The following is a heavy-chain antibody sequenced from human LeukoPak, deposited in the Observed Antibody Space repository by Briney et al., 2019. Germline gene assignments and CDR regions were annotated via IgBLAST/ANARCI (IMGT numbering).Heavy chain of an antibody. CDR1: GYTFTSYD. CDR3: ARDNHMVRGVIITSDYYYYMDV. J-gene: IGHJ6*03. CDR2: MNPNSGNT. D-gene: IGHD3-10*01. V-gene: IGHV1-8*01. Sequence: ASVKVSCKASGYTFTSYDINWVRQATGQGLEWVGWMNPNSGNTGYAQKFQGRVTMTRNTSISTAYMELSSLRSEDTAVYYCARDNHMVRGVIITSDYYYYMDVWGKGTTVTVSS.